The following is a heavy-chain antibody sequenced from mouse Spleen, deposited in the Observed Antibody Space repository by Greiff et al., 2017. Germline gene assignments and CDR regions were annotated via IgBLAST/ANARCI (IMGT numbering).Heavy chain of an antibody. Sequence: EVKLMESGGGLVKPGGSLKLSCAASGFTFSSYTMSWVRQTPEKRLEWVATISSGGSYTYYPDSVKGRFTISRDNAKNTLYLQMSSLKSEDTAMYYCTRESLTGTFAYWGQGTLVTVSA. CDR1: GFTFSSYT. CDR3: TRESLTGTFAY. V-gene: IGHV5-6-4*01. CDR2: ISSGGSYT. J-gene: IGHJ3*01. D-gene: IGHD4-1*01.